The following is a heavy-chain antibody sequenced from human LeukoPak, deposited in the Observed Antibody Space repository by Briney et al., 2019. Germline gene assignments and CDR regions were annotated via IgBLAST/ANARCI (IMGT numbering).Heavy chain of an antibody. CDR3: GVDYYDSSGYYLFDY. CDR2: IYSGGNT. D-gene: IGHD3-22*01. Sequence: GGSLRLSCTVSGFTVSINSMSWVRQAPGKGLEWVSFIYSGGNTHYSDSVKGRFTISRDNSKNTLYLQMNSLRAEDTAVYYCGVDYYDSSGYYLFDYWGQGTLVTVSS. CDR1: GFTVSINS. J-gene: IGHJ4*02. V-gene: IGHV3-53*01.